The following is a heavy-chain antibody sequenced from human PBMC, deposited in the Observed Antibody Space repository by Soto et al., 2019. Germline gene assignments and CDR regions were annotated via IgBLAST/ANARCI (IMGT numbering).Heavy chain of an antibody. CDR2: IYYSGST. CDR3: ARTFGVARFDY. V-gene: IGHV4-30-4*01. J-gene: IGHJ4*02. CDR1: GGSISSGDYY. Sequence: PSETLTLTCTVSGGSISSGDYYWSWIRQPPGKGLEWIGYIYYSGSTYYNPSLKSRVTISVDTSKNQFSLKLSSVTAADTAVYYCARTFGVARFDYWGQGTLVTVSS. D-gene: IGHD3-3*01.